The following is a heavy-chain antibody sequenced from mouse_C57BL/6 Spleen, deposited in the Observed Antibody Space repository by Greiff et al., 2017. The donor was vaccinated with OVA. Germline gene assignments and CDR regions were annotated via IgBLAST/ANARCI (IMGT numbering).Heavy chain of an antibody. Sequence: VKLQQPGAELVKPGASVKLSCKASGYTFTSYWMHWVKQRPGQGLEWIGMIHPNSGSTNYNEKFKSKATLTVDKSSSTAYMQLSSLTSEDSAVYYCARTYDYDGYYFDYWGQGTTLTVSS. CDR1: GYTFTSYW. CDR3: ARTYDYDGYYFDY. CDR2: IHPNSGST. D-gene: IGHD2-4*01. J-gene: IGHJ2*01. V-gene: IGHV1-64*01.